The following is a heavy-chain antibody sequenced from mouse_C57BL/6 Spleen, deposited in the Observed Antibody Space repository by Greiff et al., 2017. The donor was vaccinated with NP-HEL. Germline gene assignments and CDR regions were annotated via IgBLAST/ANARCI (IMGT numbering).Heavy chain of an antibody. J-gene: IGHJ4*01. Sequence: QVQLKQPGAELVKPGASVKLSCKASGYTFTSYWMHWVKQRPGQGLEWIGMIHPNSGSTNYNEKFKSKATLTVDKSSSTAYMQLSSLTSEDSAVYYCARRYGSGSMDYWGQGTSVTVSS. CDR3: ARRYGSGSMDY. CDR2: IHPNSGST. V-gene: IGHV1-64*01. CDR1: GYTFTSYW. D-gene: IGHD1-1*01.